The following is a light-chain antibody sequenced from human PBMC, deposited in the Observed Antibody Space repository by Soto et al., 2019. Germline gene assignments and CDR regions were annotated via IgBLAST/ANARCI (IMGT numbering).Light chain of an antibody. J-gene: IGLJ1*01. V-gene: IGLV2-14*01. CDR2: EVS. CDR3: SSYTSSGTLV. CDR1: SSDVGGYNY. Sequence: QPVLTQPASVSGSPGQSITISCTGTSSDVGGYNYVSWYQHHPGKAPKLMIYEVSNRPSGVSNRFSGSKSGNTASLTISGPQADDEADYYCSSYTSSGTLVFGTGTKVTVL.